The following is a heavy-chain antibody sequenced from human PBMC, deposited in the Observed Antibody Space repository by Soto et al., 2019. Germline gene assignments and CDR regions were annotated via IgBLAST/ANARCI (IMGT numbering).Heavy chain of an antibody. J-gene: IGHJ6*02. CDR1: GFTFGKNW. CDR2: IKEDESEK. CDR3: ARVGKTVVSPPRALYYYGMDV. D-gene: IGHD2-15*01. Sequence: EVQLEESGGGLVQPGGSLRLSCAAYGFTFGKNWMNWVRQAPGKGLEWVATIKEDESEKYYVDSAKGRFTISRDNAKNSLSLQMNSLRVEDTAVYYCARVGKTVVSPPRALYYYGMDVWGQGTTVTVSS. V-gene: IGHV3-7*03.